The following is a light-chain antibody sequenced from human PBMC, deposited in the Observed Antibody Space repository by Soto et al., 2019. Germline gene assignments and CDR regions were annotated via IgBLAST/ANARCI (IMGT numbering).Light chain of an antibody. V-gene: IGLV2-8*01. CDR2: EVS. CDR3: NSYAGSNNWV. Sequence: QSVLTQPPSASGSPGQSVTISCTGTSSDVGGYNYVSWYQQHPGKAPKLMIYEVSKRPSGVPDRFSGSKSGNTASLTVSGLQAEDEADYYCNSYAGSNNWVFGGGTMVTVL. CDR1: SSDVGGYNY. J-gene: IGLJ3*02.